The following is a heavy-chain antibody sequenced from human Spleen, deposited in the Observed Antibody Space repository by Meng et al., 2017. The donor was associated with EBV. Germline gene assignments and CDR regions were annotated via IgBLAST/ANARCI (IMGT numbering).Heavy chain of an antibody. CDR2: IYYTGSA. CDR3: ARRGYSRRFFDL. CDR1: GGSVSAGHFH. D-gene: IGHD6-13*01. J-gene: IGHJ2*01. Sequence: VPPQGSGPGLVKPSATLSLLCTVSGGSVSAGHFHWSWIRQPPGKELEWIGYIYYTGSAIYNPSLKSRVTILVDTSKNQFSLKLSSVTAADTAVYYCARRGYSRRFFDLWGRGTLVTVSS. V-gene: IGHV4-61*01.